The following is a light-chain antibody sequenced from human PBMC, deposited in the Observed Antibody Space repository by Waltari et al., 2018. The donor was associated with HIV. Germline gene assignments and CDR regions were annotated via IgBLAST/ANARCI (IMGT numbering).Light chain of an antibody. Sequence: EVVMTQSPATLSVSPGERVTLSCRASQSVSRSLAWYQQKPGQPPRFVIYDASSRAPGVPARFSGSGSGTEFTLTISSLQSEDFATYYCQQSYSIPYTFGQGTKLEIK. J-gene: IGKJ2*01. CDR1: QSVSRS. V-gene: IGKV3-15*01. CDR2: DAS. CDR3: QQSYSIPYT.